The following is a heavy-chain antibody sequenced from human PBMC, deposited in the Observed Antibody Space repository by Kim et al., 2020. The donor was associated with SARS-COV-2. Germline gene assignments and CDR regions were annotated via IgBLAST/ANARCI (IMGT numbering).Heavy chain of an antibody. CDR1: GYTFANYG. D-gene: IGHD3-10*01. J-gene: IGHJ4*02. CDR3: ARELYGSGTFDF. CDR2: INAGSGRT. Sequence: ASVKVSCKASGYTFANYGLHWVRQAPGQGLEWMAWINAGSGRTVFSQNFQGRVIITWDTSASTAYMELSSLQSEDTAVYYCARELYGSGTFDFWGQGTLVTVS. V-gene: IGHV1-3*01.